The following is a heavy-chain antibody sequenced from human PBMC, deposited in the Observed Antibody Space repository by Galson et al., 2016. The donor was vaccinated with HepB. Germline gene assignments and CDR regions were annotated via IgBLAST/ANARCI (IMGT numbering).Heavy chain of an antibody. V-gene: IGHV4-61*01. D-gene: IGHD5-24*01. Sequence: SETLSLTCTVSGGSLSRGSYYWSWIRQPPGKGLEWIGYVFYTGSASYNPSLKSRVTISVDPSKNQLSLDLRSVTAADTAVYFCARDGRWLHPYDSWGQGTLVTVSS. CDR2: VFYTGSA. CDR1: GGSLSRGSYY. J-gene: IGHJ4*02. CDR3: ARDGRWLHPYDS.